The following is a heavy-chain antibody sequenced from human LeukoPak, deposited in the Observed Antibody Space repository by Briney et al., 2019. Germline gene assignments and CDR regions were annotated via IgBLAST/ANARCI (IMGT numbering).Heavy chain of an antibody. D-gene: IGHD3-22*01. Sequence: GGSLRLSCAASGFTFSTYGLYWVRQAPGKGLEWLAVIWYDGSKKYYADSVKGRFTISRDNSKNTLYLQMNSLRAEDTAVYYCARVLNYYDSSGYYFSYWGQGTLVTVSS. J-gene: IGHJ4*02. V-gene: IGHV3-33*07. CDR3: ARVLNYYDSSGYYFSY. CDR2: IWYDGSKK. CDR1: GFTFSTYG.